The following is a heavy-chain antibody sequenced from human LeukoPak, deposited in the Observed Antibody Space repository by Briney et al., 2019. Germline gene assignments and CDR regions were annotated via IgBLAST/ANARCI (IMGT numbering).Heavy chain of an antibody. V-gene: IGHV5-51*01. CDR2: IDPSDSET. CDR3: ARQTAMGRSGDY. Sequence: GESLKISCKASGYSFTSYWIGWVRHMPGKGLEWMGIIDPSDSETGYTPSFQGQVTISVDESLTTAYLQWTSLKASDTAMYYCARQTAMGRSGDYWGQGTQVTVSS. J-gene: IGHJ4*02. D-gene: IGHD5-18*01. CDR1: GYSFTSYW.